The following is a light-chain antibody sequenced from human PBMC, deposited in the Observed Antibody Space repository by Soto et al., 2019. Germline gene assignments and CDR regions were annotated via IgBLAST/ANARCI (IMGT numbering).Light chain of an antibody. CDR1: SSDVGGYNY. CDR3: ISYTSSSTLEV. V-gene: IGLV2-14*01. J-gene: IGLJ1*01. CDR2: DVS. Sequence: QSALTQPASVSGSPGQSITISCTGTSSDVGGYNYVSWYQQHPGKAPKLMIYDVSNRPSGLSNRFSGSKSGNTASLTISGLQAEDEADYYCISYTSSSTLEVFGTGTKLTVL.